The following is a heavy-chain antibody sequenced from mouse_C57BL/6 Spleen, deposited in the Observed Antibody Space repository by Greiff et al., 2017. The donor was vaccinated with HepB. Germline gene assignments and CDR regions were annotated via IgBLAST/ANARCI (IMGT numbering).Heavy chain of an antibody. D-gene: IGHD4-1*01. J-gene: IGHJ4*01. Sequence: VQLKQPGAELVRPGSSVKLSCKASGYTFTSYWMHWVKQRPIQGLEWIGNIDPSDSETHYNQKFKDKATLTVDKSSSTAYMQLSSLTSEDSAVYYCARMGLNYYAMDYWGQGTSVTVSS. CDR1: GYTFTSYW. V-gene: IGHV1-52*01. CDR2: IDPSDSET. CDR3: ARMGLNYYAMDY.